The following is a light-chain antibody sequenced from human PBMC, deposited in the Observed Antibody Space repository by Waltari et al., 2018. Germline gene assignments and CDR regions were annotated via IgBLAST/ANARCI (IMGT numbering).Light chain of an antibody. V-gene: IGLV7-43*01. J-gene: IGLJ3*02. CDR3: LLYFAGAQV. Sequence: QTVVTQEPSLTVSPGGTVTLTCASSTGAVHSGYYQNWFQQKPGQAPRALIYSTSNKQSWTPARFSGSLLGGKAALTLSGVQPEDEAEYYCLLYFAGAQVFGGGTKLTVL. CDR1: TGAVHSGYY. CDR2: STS.